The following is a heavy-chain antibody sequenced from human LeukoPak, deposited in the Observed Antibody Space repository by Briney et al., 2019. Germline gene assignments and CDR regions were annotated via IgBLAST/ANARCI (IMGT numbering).Heavy chain of an antibody. CDR3: ARTYYYDSSGYYFFDY. J-gene: IGHJ4*02. CDR1: GGSFSGYY. Sequence: PSETLSLTCAVYGGSFSGYYWSWIRQPPGEGLEWIGEINHSGSTNYNPSLKSRVTISVDTSKNQFSLKLSSVTAADTAVYYCARTYYYDSSGYYFFDYWGQGTLVTVSS. CDR2: INHSGST. V-gene: IGHV4-34*01. D-gene: IGHD3-22*01.